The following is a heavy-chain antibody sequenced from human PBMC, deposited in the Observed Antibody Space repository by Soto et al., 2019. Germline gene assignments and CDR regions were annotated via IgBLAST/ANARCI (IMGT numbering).Heavy chain of an antibody. V-gene: IGHV4-34*01. CDR3: ARGQKRGCVKACHGMDV. CDR2: INHILST. D-gene: IGHD2-15*01. CDR1: GGAFSGYY. J-gene: IGHJ6*02. Sequence: SETLSLTCAVYGGAFSGYYWIWIRQPPGNGLEFIGEINHILSTNYSPSLKSRFTISVYRWKNQCCLKLISFSAAHTSVYYCARGQKRGCVKACHGMDVWGQGTTVTVSS.